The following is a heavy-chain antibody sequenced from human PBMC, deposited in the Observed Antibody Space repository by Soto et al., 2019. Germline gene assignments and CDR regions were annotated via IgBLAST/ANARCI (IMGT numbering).Heavy chain of an antibody. Sequence: GGSLRLSCAASGFTFDDYAMHWVRQAPGKGLEWVSGISWNSGSIGYADSVKGRFTISRDNAKNSLYLQMNSLRAEDTALYYCAKVAVAGLVAYYFDYWGQGTLVTSPQ. CDR2: ISWNSGSI. D-gene: IGHD6-19*01. J-gene: IGHJ4*02. V-gene: IGHV3-9*01. CDR1: GFTFDDYA. CDR3: AKVAVAGLVAYYFDY.